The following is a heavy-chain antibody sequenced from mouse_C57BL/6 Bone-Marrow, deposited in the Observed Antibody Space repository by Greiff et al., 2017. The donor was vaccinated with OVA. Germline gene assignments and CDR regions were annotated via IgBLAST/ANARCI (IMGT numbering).Heavy chain of an antibody. D-gene: IGHD2-5*01. J-gene: IGHJ2*01. CDR2: IDPSDSYT. CDR3: AYSKRGYFDY. V-gene: IGHV1-69*01. Sequence: QVQLQQPGAELVMPGASVKLSCKASGYTFTSYWMHWVKQRPGQGLEWIGEIDPSDSYTNYNQKFKGKSTLTVDKSSSTAYMQLSSLTSEDSAVYYCAYSKRGYFDYWGQGTTLTVSS. CDR1: GYTFTSYW.